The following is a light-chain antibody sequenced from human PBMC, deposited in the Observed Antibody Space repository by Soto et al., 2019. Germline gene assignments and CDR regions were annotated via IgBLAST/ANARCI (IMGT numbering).Light chain of an antibody. Sequence: TQSPSTLSASVGDRVPITCRASQSVRSNYLAWYQQKPGQAPRLLIYGASTRATGIPDKFSGSGSGTDFTLTISRLEPEDLAVYYCHQYHTSPLMFGQGTKVDIK. CDR2: GAS. V-gene: IGKV3-20*01. CDR1: QSVRSNY. CDR3: HQYHTSPLM. J-gene: IGKJ1*01.